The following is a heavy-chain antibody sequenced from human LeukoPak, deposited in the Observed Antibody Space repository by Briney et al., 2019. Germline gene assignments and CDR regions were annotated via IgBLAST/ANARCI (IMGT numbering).Heavy chain of an antibody. J-gene: IGHJ6*02. CDR2: INPNSGGT. D-gene: IGHD6-19*01. CDR3: ARDLYSSGDYYYYGMDV. V-gene: IGHV1-2*04. Sequence: ASVKVSCKASGYTFTGYYMHWVRQAPGQGLEWMGWINPNSGGTNYAQKFQGWVTMTRDTSISTAYMELSRLRSDDTAVYYCARDLYSSGDYYYYGMDVWGQGTTVTVSS. CDR1: GYTFTGYY.